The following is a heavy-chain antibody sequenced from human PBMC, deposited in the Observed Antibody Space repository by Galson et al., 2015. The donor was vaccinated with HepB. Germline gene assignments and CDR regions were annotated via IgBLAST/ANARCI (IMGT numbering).Heavy chain of an antibody. J-gene: IGHJ4*02. CDR3: ARENDYDSFDY. V-gene: IGHV3-48*03. CDR2: ISGSGSSI. CDR1: GSTFSTYE. Sequence: SLRLSCAASGSTFSTYEMNWVRQAPGKGLEWVSYISGSGSSIYYADSVKGRFTISRDNAKNSLYLQMNSLSAEDTAVYYCARENDYDSFDYWGQGTLVTVSS. D-gene: IGHD4-17*01.